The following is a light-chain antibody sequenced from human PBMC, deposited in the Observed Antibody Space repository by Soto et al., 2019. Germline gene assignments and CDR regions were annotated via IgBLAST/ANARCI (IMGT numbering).Light chain of an antibody. CDR3: QQDGSSPWT. J-gene: IGKJ1*01. CDR2: GAS. Sequence: EIVLTQSPGTLSLSPGERATLSCRAIQSVSSSYLAWYQQKPGQAPRPLIYGASSRAIGIPDRFSGSGSGTDFTLTISRLEPEDFAVYYCQQDGSSPWTFGQGTKV. V-gene: IGKV3-20*01. CDR1: QSVSSSY.